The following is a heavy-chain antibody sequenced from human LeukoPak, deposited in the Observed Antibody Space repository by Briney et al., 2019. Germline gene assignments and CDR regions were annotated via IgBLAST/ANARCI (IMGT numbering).Heavy chain of an antibody. V-gene: IGHV4-38-2*01. J-gene: IGHJ4*02. CDR3: ARLRTMIGVGY. CDR2: IYHSGST. Sequence: SETLSLTCAVSGCSISSGYYWGWIRKPPGKGLKGFGSIYHSGSTYYNPSLKSRVTISVDTSKNQFSLKLSSVTAADTAVYYCARLRTMIGVGYWGQGTLVTVSS. D-gene: IGHD3-22*01. CDR1: GCSISSGYY.